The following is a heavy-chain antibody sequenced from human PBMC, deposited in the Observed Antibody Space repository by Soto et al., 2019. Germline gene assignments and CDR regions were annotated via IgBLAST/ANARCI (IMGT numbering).Heavy chain of an antibody. Sequence: QVQLVQSGAEVKKPGSSVKVSCKASGGSLSNYGISWVRQAPGQGLEWMGGIIPVFGTANYAQKFQGRVTITADESTSIVYMDGTSLRSEDTAVDYCARGDATKIVVTTYYAMDVWGQGTTVTVSS. CDR2: IIPVFGTA. CDR3: ARGDATKIVVTTYYAMDV. J-gene: IGHJ6*02. V-gene: IGHV1-69*12. CDR1: GGSLSNYG. D-gene: IGHD3-9*01.